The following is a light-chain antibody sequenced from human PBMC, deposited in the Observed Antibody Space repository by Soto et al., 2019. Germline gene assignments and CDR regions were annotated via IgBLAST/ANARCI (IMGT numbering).Light chain of an antibody. V-gene: IGKV3-20*01. CDR3: QQYGSSSWT. Sequence: EIVLTQSPGTLSLSPGERATLSCRASQSVSSTYLAWYQQKPGQAPRLLIYGASSRAADIPDRFSGSGSGTDFTLTISRLEPEDFAVYYCQQYGSSSWTFGQGTEVEIK. CDR1: QSVSSTY. CDR2: GAS. J-gene: IGKJ1*01.